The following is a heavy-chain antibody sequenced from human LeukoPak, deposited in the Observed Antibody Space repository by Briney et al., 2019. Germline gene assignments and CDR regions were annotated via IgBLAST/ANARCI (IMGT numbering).Heavy chain of an antibody. V-gene: IGHV1-69*04. D-gene: IGHD3-10*01. Sequence: GSSVKVSCKASGGTFSSYAISWVRPAPGQGLEWMGRIIPILGIANYAQKFQGRVTMTRNTSISTAYMELSSLRSEDTAVYYCARSITMVRGVTDWFDPWGQGTLVTVSS. CDR2: IIPILGIA. J-gene: IGHJ5*02. CDR1: GGTFSSYA. CDR3: ARSITMVRGVTDWFDP.